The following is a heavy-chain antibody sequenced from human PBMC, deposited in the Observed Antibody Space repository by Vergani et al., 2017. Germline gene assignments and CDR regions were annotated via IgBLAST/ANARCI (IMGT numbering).Heavy chain of an antibody. Sequence: QVQLQQWGAGLLKPSETLSLTCAVYGGSFSGYYWSWIRQPPGKGLEWIGEINHSGRTNYNPSLKSRVTISVDTSKNQFSLKLGSVTAADTAVYYCARDGQWAFDYWGRGTLVTVSS. CDR2: INHSGRT. J-gene: IGHJ4*02. D-gene: IGHD6-19*01. CDR1: GGSFSGYY. CDR3: ARDGQWAFDY. V-gene: IGHV4-34*01.